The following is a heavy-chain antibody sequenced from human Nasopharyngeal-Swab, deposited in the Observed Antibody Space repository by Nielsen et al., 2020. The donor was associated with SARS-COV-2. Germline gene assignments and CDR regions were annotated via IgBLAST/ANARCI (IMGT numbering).Heavy chain of an antibody. D-gene: IGHD3/OR15-3a*01. CDR1: GFTFSSYS. Sequence: GESLKISCAASGFTFSSYSMNWVRQAPGKGLEWVSSISSSSSYIYYADSVKGRFTISRDNAKNSLYLQMNSLRAEDTAVYYCAKDPDDFWTGDAGDWGQGTLVTVSS. V-gene: IGHV3-21*01. J-gene: IGHJ4*02. CDR3: AKDPDDFWTGDAGD. CDR2: ISSSSSYI.